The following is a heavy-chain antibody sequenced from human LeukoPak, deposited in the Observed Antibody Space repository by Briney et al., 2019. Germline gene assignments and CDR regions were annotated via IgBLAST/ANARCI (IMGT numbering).Heavy chain of an antibody. CDR2: ITDTGGGT. CDR1: GFTFSSYA. V-gene: IGHV3-23*01. J-gene: IGHJ4*02. D-gene: IGHD2-2*01. CDR3: AKDSRIVPAATEFDY. Sequence: PGGSLRLSCAASGFTFSSYAMSWVRQAPGRGLEWVSAITDTGGGTYYADSVKGRFTISRGNSKNTLYLQMNSLRAEDTAVYYCAKDSRIVPAATEFDYWGQGTLVTVSS.